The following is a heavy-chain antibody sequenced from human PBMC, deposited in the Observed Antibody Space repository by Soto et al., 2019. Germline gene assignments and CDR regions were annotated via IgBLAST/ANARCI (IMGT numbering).Heavy chain of an antibody. J-gene: IGHJ6*02. CDR3: ARDLWGYCGTACYPLDV. V-gene: IGHV4-61*01. CDR1: GGSVSSGSYY. CDR2: MYNTGST. Sequence: SETLSLTCTVSGGSVSSGSYYWSWIRQPPGKGLEWIGYMYNTGSTVYNPSFKSRVTISVDTSKNQFSLKLNSVTAADTAVYYCARDLWGYCGTACYPLDVWGQGTTVTVSS. D-gene: IGHD2-21*02.